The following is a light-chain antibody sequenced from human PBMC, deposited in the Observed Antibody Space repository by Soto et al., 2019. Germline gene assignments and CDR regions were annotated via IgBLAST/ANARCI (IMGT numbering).Light chain of an antibody. CDR1: QRISYY. CDR2: DTC. Sequence: IVMTQAPATLSLSPGKSATLSCRASQRISYYLAWYQQKPGQAPRLLIYDTCNRATGIPARFSGSGSGTDFTLTISSLEPEDFAVYYCQQRIKWPPTFGQGTKVDIK. CDR3: QQRIKWPPT. V-gene: IGKV3-11*01. J-gene: IGKJ1*01.